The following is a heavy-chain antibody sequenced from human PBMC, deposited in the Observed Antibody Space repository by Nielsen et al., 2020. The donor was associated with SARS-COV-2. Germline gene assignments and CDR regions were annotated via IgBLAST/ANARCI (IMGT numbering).Heavy chain of an antibody. V-gene: IGHV3-21*01. Sequence: GGSLRLSCAASGFTFSSYSMNWVRQAPGKGLEWASSISSSSSYIYYADSVKGRFTISRDNAKNSLYLQMNSLRAEDTAVYYCAIIWSGYTDAFDIWGQGTMVTVSS. CDR3: AIIWSGYTDAFDI. J-gene: IGHJ3*02. D-gene: IGHD3-3*01. CDR2: ISSSSSYI. CDR1: GFTFSSYS.